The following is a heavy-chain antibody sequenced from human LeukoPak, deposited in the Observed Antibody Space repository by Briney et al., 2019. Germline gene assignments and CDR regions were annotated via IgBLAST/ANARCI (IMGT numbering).Heavy chain of an antibody. CDR3: ARRTGYNYYYMDV. J-gene: IGHJ6*03. Sequence: ASVKVSCKASGFTFSAYYMNWVRQAPGQGLEWMGRINSNTGGTNYAQKFQGRVTMTRDTSISTAYMELSRLRSDDTAVYYCARRTGYNYYYMDVWGQGTTVTVSS. CDR2: INSNTGGT. V-gene: IGHV1-2*06. CDR1: GFTFSAYY. D-gene: IGHD3/OR15-3a*01.